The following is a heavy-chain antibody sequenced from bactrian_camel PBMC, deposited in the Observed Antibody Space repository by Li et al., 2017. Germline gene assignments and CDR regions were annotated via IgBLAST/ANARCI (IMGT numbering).Heavy chain of an antibody. D-gene: IGHD5*01. Sequence: HVQLVESGGDLVRPGGSLRLSCLASGFPVSARYIGWVRQAPGKEFEWVSSISPDSTKTYYADSVKGRFIISKDNAKNTVYLQMNSLKPLDTAMYYCKTDRSYGLRWCPANYWGQGTQVTVS. CDR2: ISPDSTKT. J-gene: IGHJ4*01. CDR3: KTDRSYGLRWCPANY. V-gene: IGHV3-2*01. CDR1: GFPVSARY.